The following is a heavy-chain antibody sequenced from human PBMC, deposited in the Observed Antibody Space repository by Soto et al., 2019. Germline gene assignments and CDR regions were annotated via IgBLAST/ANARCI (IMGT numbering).Heavy chain of an antibody. CDR2: ISSSSSSYI. J-gene: IGHJ4*02. CDR1: GFTFSGYS. V-gene: IGHV3-21*01. Sequence: GGSLRLSCAASGFTFSGYSMNWVRQAPGKGLEWVSSISSSSSSYIYYADSVKGRFTISRDNAKNSLYLQMNSLRAEDTAVYYCARDLKATAAPDYWGQGTLVTVSS. CDR3: ARDLKATAAPDY. D-gene: IGHD6-13*01.